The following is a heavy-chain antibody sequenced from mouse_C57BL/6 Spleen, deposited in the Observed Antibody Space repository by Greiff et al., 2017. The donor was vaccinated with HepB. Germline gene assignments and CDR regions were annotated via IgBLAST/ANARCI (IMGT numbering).Heavy chain of an antibody. CDR1: GYTFTSYW. CDR3: ARVNYGNYGTVYFDY. V-gene: IGHV1-72*01. D-gene: IGHD2-1*01. J-gene: IGHJ2*01. CDR2: IDPNSGGT. Sequence: QVQLKQPGAELVKPGASVKLSCKASGYTFTSYWMHWVKQRPGRGLEWIGRIDPNSGGTKYNEKFKSKATLTVDKPSSTAYMQLSSLTSEDSAVYYCARVNYGNYGTVYFDYWGQGTTLTVSS.